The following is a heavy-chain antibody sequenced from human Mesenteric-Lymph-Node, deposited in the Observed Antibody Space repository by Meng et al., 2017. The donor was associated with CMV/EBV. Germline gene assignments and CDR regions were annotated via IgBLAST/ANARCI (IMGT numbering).Heavy chain of an antibody. CDR2: ISYDGSNK. CDR3: APGCSGGSCPIR. Sequence: GGSLRLSCAASGFTFSSYALHWVRQAPGKGLEWVTLISYDGSNKYYADSVKGRFTISRDNSKNTLYLQMNSLRAEDTAVYYCAPGCSGGSCPIRWGQGTLVTVSS. V-gene: IGHV3-30*04. CDR1: GFTFSSYA. D-gene: IGHD2-15*01. J-gene: IGHJ4*02.